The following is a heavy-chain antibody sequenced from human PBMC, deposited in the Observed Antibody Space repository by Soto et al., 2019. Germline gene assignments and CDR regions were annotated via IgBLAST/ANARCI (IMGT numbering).Heavy chain of an antibody. Sequence: QVQLVESGGGVVQPGRSLRLSCAASGFTFSSYAMHWFRQAPGKGLEWVAVISYDGSNKYYADSVKGRFTISRDNSKNTLYLQMNSLRAADTAVYYCARDPMGRYYGSGSYYFDYWGQGTLVTVSS. CDR3: ARDPMGRYYGSGSYYFDY. J-gene: IGHJ4*02. D-gene: IGHD3-10*01. CDR1: GFTFSSYA. CDR2: ISYDGSNK. V-gene: IGHV3-30-3*01.